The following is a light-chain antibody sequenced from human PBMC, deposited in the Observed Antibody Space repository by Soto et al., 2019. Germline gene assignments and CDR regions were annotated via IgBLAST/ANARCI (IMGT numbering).Light chain of an antibody. Sequence: QSVLTQPPSVSGAPGQRVTISCTGSSSNIGAGYDVHWYQQLPGTAPKLLIYGNSNRPSGVPDRFSGSKSGTSASLAITGLQAEDEADYYCQSYDSSRSGFCVFGTGTKLTVL. CDR3: QSYDSSRSGFCV. J-gene: IGLJ1*01. CDR2: GNS. V-gene: IGLV1-40*01. CDR1: SSNIGAGYD.